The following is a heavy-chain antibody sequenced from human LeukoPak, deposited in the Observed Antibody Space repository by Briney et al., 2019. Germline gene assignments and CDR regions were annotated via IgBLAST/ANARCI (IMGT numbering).Heavy chain of an antibody. CDR3: ARTDIPDYSGSYDI. CDR1: GGSFRGYY. V-gene: IGHV4-34*01. CDR2: INHSRST. D-gene: IGHD1-26*01. J-gene: IGHJ4*02. Sequence: SETLSLTCAVYGGSFRGYYWSWIRQPPGKGLEWIGEINHSRSTNYNPSLKSRVTISAHTSKNQFSLKLSSVTAADTAVYYCARTDIPDYSGSYDIWGQGTLVTVSS.